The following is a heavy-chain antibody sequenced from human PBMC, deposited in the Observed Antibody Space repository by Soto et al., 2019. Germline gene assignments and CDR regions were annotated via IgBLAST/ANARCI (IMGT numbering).Heavy chain of an antibody. V-gene: IGHV3-33*01. Sequence: QVQLVESGGGVVQPGRSLRLSCEVSGFSLSGYGMHWVRQAPGKGLEWVAVIWYHGTTKNYADSVKGRFTISRDISKNTVYLQMDSLKVEDTAVYNCARDVDRTTHLNWFDPWGKGVMVTVSS. CDR1: GFSLSGYG. D-gene: IGHD5-12*01. CDR3: ARDVDRTTHLNWFDP. CDR2: IWYHGTTK. J-gene: IGHJ5*02.